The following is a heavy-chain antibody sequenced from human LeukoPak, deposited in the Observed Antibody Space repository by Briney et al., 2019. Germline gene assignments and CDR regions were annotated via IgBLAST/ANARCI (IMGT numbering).Heavy chain of an antibody. CDR3: ARGEYGSGSYHIDY. D-gene: IGHD3-10*01. CDR2: IRYDGSNK. V-gene: IGHV3-30*02. Sequence: GGSLRLSCGTSGFTFRNYGMHWVRQAPGKGLEWVAFIRYDGSNKYYADSVKGRFTISRDNAKNSLYLQMNSLRAEDTAVYYCARGEYGSGSYHIDYWGQGTLVTVSS. J-gene: IGHJ4*02. CDR1: GFTFRNYG.